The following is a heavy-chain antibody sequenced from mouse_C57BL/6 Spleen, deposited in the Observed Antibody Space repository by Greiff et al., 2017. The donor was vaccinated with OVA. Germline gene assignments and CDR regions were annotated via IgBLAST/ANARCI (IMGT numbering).Heavy chain of an antibody. Sequence: QVQLQQSGPELVKPGASVKISCKASGYAFSSSWMNWVKQRPGKGLEWIGRIYPGDGDTNYNGKFKGKATLTADKSSSTAYMQLSSLTSEDSAVYYCARSWDVGDWYFDVWGTGTTVTVSS. D-gene: IGHD4-1*01. CDR1: GYAFSSSW. CDR3: ARSWDVGDWYFDV. J-gene: IGHJ1*03. CDR2: IYPGDGDT. V-gene: IGHV1-82*01.